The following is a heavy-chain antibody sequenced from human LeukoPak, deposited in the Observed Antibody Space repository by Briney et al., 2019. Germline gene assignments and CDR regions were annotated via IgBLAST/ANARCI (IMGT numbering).Heavy chain of an antibody. CDR3: ARDGLSYGDYGIRSWFDP. Sequence: SETLSLTCTVSGGSISSYYWSWIQQPPRKGLEWIGYIYYSGSTHYNPSLKSRVTISVDTSKNQFSLKLSSVTAADTAVYYCARDGLSYGDYGIRSWFDPWGQGTLVTVSS. CDR1: GGSISSYY. J-gene: IGHJ5*02. CDR2: IYYSGST. D-gene: IGHD4-17*01. V-gene: IGHV4-59*01.